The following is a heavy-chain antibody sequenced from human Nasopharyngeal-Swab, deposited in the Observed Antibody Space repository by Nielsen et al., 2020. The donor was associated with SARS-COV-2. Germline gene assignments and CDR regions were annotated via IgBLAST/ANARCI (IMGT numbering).Heavy chain of an antibody. CDR1: GFTFSSYA. CDR2: ISYDGSNK. V-gene: IGHV3-30*04. J-gene: IGHJ4*02. CDR3: ASELGDGKPFDC. D-gene: IGHD5-24*01. Sequence: GGSLRLSCAASGFTFSSYAMHWVRQAPGKGLEWVAVISYDGSNKYYADSVKGRFTISRDNSKNTLYLQMNSLRAEDTAVYYCASELGDGKPFDCWGQGTLVTVSS.